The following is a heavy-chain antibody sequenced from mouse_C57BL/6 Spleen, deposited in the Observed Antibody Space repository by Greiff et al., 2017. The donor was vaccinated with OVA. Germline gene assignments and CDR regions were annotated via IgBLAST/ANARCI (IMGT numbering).Heavy chain of an antibody. D-gene: IGHD1-1*01. Sequence: VKVVESGPELVKPGASVKISCKASGYAFSSSWMNWVKQRPGKGLEWIGRIYPGDGDTNYNGKFKGKATLTADKSSSTAYMQLSSLTSEDSAVYFCARYGSEAWFAYWGQGTLVTVSA. CDR1: GYAFSSSW. J-gene: IGHJ3*01. CDR3: ARYGSEAWFAY. CDR2: IYPGDGDT. V-gene: IGHV1-82*01.